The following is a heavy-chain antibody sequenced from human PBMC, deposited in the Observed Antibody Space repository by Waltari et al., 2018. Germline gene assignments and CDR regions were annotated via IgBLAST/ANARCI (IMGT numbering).Heavy chain of an antibody. CDR3: AREYVATVTTNSLYYYYGMDV. V-gene: IGHV3-66*02. J-gene: IGHJ6*02. CDR2: IYSGCST. CDR1: GFTVSRHY. D-gene: IGHD4-17*01. Sequence: EVQLVESGGGLVQPGGSLRLSCSASGFTVSRHYMSWVRQAPGKGLEWVSVIYSGCSTYYADSVKGRFTISRDNSKNTLYLQMNSLRAEDTAVYYCAREYVATVTTNSLYYYYGMDVWGQGTTVTVSS.